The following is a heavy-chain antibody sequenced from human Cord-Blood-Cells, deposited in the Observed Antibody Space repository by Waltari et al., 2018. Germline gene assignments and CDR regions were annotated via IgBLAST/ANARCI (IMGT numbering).Heavy chain of an antibody. CDR2: INHSGST. CDR1: GGSFSGYY. CDR3: ARGRMTTVTTPGNYYFDY. D-gene: IGHD4-4*01. J-gene: IGHJ4*02. Sequence: QVQLQQWGAGLLKPSETLSLTCAVYGGSFSGYYWSWIRQPPGQGLEWIGEINHSGSTNYNPSLKSRVTISVDTSKNQFSLKLSSVTAADTAVYYCARGRMTTVTTPGNYYFDYWGQGTLVTVSS. V-gene: IGHV4-34*01.